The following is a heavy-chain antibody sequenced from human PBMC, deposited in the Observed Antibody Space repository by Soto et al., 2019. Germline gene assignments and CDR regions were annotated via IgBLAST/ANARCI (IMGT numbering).Heavy chain of an antibody. Sequence: QVQLVESGGGEVQPGRSLRLSCAASGFTFSSYGMQWVRQAPVKGLEWVAVVSYDGSLKYYADSEKGRFTVSRDKSQNTVYLQMNSLRAEDTAVYYCATEYYEYKNGRIFDSWGHGTQVTVSS. CDR3: ATEYYEYKNGRIFDS. CDR2: VSYDGSLK. CDR1: GFTFSSYG. V-gene: IGHV3-30*03. J-gene: IGHJ5*01. D-gene: IGHD6-6*01.